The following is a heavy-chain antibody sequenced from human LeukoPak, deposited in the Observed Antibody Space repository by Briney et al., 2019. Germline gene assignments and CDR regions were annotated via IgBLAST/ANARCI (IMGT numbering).Heavy chain of an antibody. V-gene: IGHV3-23*01. D-gene: IGHD6-13*01. Sequence: PGGSLRLSCAASGFTFSSYAMSWVRQAPGNGLEWVSAISGSGGSTYYADSVKGRFTISRDNSKNTLYLQMNSLRAEDTAVYYCANAVYSSSWYYFDYWGQGTLVTVSS. CDR1: GFTFSSYA. CDR2: ISGSGGST. CDR3: ANAVYSSSWYYFDY. J-gene: IGHJ4*02.